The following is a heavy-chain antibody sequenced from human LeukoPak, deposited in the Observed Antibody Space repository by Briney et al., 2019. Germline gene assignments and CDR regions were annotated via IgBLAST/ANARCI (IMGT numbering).Heavy chain of an antibody. V-gene: IGHV3-48*01. CDR1: GFTFSSYS. CDR2: ISSSSSTI. J-gene: IGHJ4*02. CDR3: ARDTSLVLDY. Sequence: GGSLRLSCAASGFTFSSYSMNWVRQAPGKGLEWVSYISSSSSTIYYADSVKGLFTISRDNAKNSLYLQMNSLRAEDTAVHYCARDTSLVLDYWGQGTLVTVSS. D-gene: IGHD3-10*01.